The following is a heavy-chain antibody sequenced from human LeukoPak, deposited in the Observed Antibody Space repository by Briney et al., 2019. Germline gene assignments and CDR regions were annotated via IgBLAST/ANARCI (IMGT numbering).Heavy chain of an antibody. CDR1: GGPFSGYY. J-gene: IGHJ4*02. Sequence: SETRSLTCAVYGGPFSGYYWSWIRQHPGKGLEWIGNIYYSGSTYYNPSLKSRVTISVDTSENQFSLKLTSVTAADTAVYYCASRCPSYCTGGSCYSCDYWGRGTLVAVSS. CDR3: ASRCPSYCTGGSCYSCDY. CDR2: IYYSGST. D-gene: IGHD2-15*01. V-gene: IGHV4-31*11.